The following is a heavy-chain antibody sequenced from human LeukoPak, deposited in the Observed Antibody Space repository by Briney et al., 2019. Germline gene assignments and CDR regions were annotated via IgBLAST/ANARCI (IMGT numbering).Heavy chain of an antibody. V-gene: IGHV4-34*01. D-gene: IGHD6-13*01. Sequence: SETLSLTCAVNGGSFTGLYWNWIRQPPGKGLEWIGEINHSGSTSYNPSLKSRATISVDTSRNQFSLKLSSMTAADTALYYCLVAAAALGSQHWGQGTLVTVSS. J-gene: IGHJ1*01. CDR1: GGSFTGLY. CDR3: LVAAAALGSQH. CDR2: INHSGST.